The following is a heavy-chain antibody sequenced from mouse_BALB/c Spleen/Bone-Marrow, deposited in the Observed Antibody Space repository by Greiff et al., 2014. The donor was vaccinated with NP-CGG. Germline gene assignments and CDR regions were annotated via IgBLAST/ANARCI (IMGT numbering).Heavy chain of an antibody. CDR1: GFSLTNYG. Sequence: QVQLKESGPGLVAPSQSLSITCTVSGFSLTNYGVHWFRQPPGKGLEWLGVIWADGSTNYNSALMSRLSISKDNSKSQVFFKMNSLQTDDTAMYYCARITTATGAMDYWGQGTSVTVSS. D-gene: IGHD1-2*01. J-gene: IGHJ4*01. CDR3: ARITTATGAMDY. V-gene: IGHV2-9*02. CDR2: IWADGST.